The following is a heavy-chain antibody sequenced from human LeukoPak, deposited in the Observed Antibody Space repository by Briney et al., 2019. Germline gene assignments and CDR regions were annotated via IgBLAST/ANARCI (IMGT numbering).Heavy chain of an antibody. J-gene: IGHJ5*02. D-gene: IGHD3-16*01. CDR1: GFTVSSNY. CDR2: IYSGGST. Sequence: GGSLRLSCAASGFTVSSNYMSWVRQAPGKGLEWVSVIYSGGSTYYADSVKGRFTISRDNSKNTLYLQMNSLRAEDTAVYYCARGVWPLKGWFDPWGQGTLVTVSS. V-gene: IGHV3-53*01. CDR3: ARGVWPLKGWFDP.